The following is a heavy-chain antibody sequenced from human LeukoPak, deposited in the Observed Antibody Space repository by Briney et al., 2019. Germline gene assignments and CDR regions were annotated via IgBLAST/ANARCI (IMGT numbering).Heavy chain of an antibody. J-gene: IGHJ4*02. CDR3: AKDQGSSCDY. CDR1: GFTFSSYG. V-gene: IGHV3-30*18. D-gene: IGHD6-13*01. CDR2: ISYDGSNK. Sequence: GGSLRLSCAASGFTFSSYGMPWVRQAPGKGLEWVAVISYDGSNKYYADSVKGRFTISRDNSKNTLYLQMNSLRAEDTAVYYCAKDQGSSCDYWGQGTLVTVSS.